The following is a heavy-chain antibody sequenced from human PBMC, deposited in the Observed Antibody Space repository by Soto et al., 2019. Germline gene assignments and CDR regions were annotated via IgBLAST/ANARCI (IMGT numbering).Heavy chain of an antibody. D-gene: IGHD1-1*01. CDR3: ARGRYGDY. CDR2: ISAHNDNT. CDR1: GYTFTTYG. Sequence: QVHLVQSGAEVRKPGASVKVSCKGSGYTFTTYGITWVRQAPGQGLEWMGWISAHNDNTNYAQKVQGRVTVTRDTSTSTASMELLNLRSDDPAVYYCARGRYGDYWGQGALVTVSS. J-gene: IGHJ4*02. V-gene: IGHV1-18*01.